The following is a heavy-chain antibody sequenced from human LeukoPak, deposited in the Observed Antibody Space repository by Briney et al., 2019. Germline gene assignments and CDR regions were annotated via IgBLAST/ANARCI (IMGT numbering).Heavy chain of an antibody. J-gene: IGHJ4*02. D-gene: IGHD2-15*01. CDR3: ARVGMGNCSGGSCYSDFDY. Sequence: SETLSLTCTVSGGSISSSSYYWGWIRQPPGKGLEWIAYIYYSGSTNFNPSRKSRVTISVDTSKNQFSLKLSSVTAADTAVYYCARVGMGNCSGGSCYSDFDYWGQGTLVTVSS. V-gene: IGHV4-61*05. CDR2: IYYSGST. CDR1: GGSISSSSYY.